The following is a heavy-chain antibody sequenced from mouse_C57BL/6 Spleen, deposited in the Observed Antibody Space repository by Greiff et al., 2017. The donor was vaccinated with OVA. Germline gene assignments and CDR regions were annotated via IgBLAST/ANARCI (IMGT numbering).Heavy chain of an antibody. V-gene: IGHV1-82*01. J-gene: IGHJ1*03. CDR3: ARSDTTVVGYFDV. Sequence: QVQLQQSGPELVKPGASVKISCKASGYAFSSSWMNWVKQRPGKGLEWIGRIYPGDGDTNYNGKFKGKATLTADKSSSTAYMQLSSLTSEDSAVYFCARSDTTVVGYFDVWGTGTTVTVSS. CDR2: IYPGDGDT. D-gene: IGHD1-1*01. CDR1: GYAFSSSW.